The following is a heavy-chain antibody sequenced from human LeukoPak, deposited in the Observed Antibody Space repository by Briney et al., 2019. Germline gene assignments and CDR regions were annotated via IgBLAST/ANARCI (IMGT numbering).Heavy chain of an antibody. CDR1: GYTFTSYA. CDR2: INAGNGNT. CDR3: ARGESSSWSFHY. V-gene: IGHV1-3*03. Sequence: GASVKVSCKASGYTFTSYAIHWVRQAPGQRLEWMGWINAGNGNTKYSQEFQGRVTITRDTSASTAYMELSSLRSEDMAVYYCARGESSSWSFHYWGQGTLVTVSS. J-gene: IGHJ4*02. D-gene: IGHD6-13*01.